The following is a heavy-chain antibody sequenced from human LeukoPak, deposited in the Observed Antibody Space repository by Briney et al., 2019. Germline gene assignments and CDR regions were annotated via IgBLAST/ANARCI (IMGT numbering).Heavy chain of an antibody. CDR2: ISYSGST. V-gene: IGHV4-61*01. D-gene: IGHD3-22*01. Sequence: SETLSLTCTVSGGSVSSDNYYWTWIRQPPGKGLQWIGYISYSGSTNYNPSLKSRVTISLHTSKNQFPLRLSSLTAADTAVYYCARRHYYNGRAYYFLDYWGQGTLVTVSS. CDR1: GGSVSSDNYY. J-gene: IGHJ4*02. CDR3: ARRHYYNGRAYYFLDY.